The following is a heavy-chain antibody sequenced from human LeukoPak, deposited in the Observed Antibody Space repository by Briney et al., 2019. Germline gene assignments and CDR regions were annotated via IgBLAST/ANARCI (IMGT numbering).Heavy chain of an antibody. Sequence: GGSLRLSCAASGFTFSSYGMHWVRQAPGKGLEWVAVISYDGSNKYYADSVKGRFTISRDNSKNTLYLRMNSLRAEDTAVYYCAKVVSAVAGTTDYWGQGTLVTVSS. CDR2: ISYDGSNK. CDR3: AKVVSAVAGTTDY. D-gene: IGHD6-19*01. CDR1: GFTFSSYG. V-gene: IGHV3-30*18. J-gene: IGHJ4*02.